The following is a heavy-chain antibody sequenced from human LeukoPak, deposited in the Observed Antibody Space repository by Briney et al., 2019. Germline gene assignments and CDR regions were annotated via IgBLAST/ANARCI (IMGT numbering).Heavy chain of an antibody. Sequence: PSQTLSLTCTVSGGSISSPGYYWSWIRQHPGKGLEWIGYIYYSGSTYYNPSLKSRLTISMDTSKNHPSLNLKSVTDADTAVYYCARGGGYCTAESCSRFEIWFDPWGQGTQVIVSS. CDR2: IYYSGST. D-gene: IGHD2-8*01. CDR3: ARGGGYCTAESCSRFEIWFDP. CDR1: GGSISSPGYY. J-gene: IGHJ5*02. V-gene: IGHV4-31*03.